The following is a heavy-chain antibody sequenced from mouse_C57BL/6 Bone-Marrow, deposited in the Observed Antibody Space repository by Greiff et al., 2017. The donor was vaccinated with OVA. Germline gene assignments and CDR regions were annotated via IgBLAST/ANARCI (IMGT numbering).Heavy chain of an antibody. V-gene: IGHV1-59*01. CDR1: GYTFTSYW. CDR3: ARWGSITTVRGAMDY. D-gene: IGHD1-1*01. J-gene: IGHJ4*01. Sequence: QVQLQQPGAELVRPGTSVKLSCKASGYTFTSYWMHWVKQRPGQGLEWIGVIDPSDSYTNYNQKFKGKATLTVDTSSSTAYMQLSSLTSEDSAVYYCARWGSITTVRGAMDYWGQGTSVTVSS. CDR2: IDPSDSYT.